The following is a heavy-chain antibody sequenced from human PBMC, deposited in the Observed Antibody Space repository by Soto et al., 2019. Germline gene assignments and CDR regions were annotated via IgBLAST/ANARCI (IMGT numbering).Heavy chain of an antibody. V-gene: IGHV4-59*01. CDR1: GGSISSNY. CDR3: ASGGWSHDS. Sequence: QVQLQESGPGLVKSSETLSLTCTVSGGSISSNYCSWIRQPPGRGLEWIGYISYSGSTSYNPSLKSRVTISVDTSKNQFSLKLSSVTAADAAVYYCASGGWSHDSSGQGTLVTVSS. CDR2: ISYSGST. J-gene: IGHJ4*02. D-gene: IGHD6-19*01.